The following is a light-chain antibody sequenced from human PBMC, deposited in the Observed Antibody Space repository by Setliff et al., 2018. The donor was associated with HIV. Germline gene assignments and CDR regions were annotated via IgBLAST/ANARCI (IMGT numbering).Light chain of an antibody. CDR1: SSDVGGYNY. V-gene: IGLV2-14*01. CDR2: EVT. CDR3: AAWDNSLSGSWV. J-gene: IGLJ3*02. Sequence: QSALTQPASVSGSPGQSITISCTGTSSDVGGYNYVSWYQQYSGKAPKLMIYEVTYRPTGVSNRFSGSKSGNTASLTISGLQAEDEADYYCAAWDNSLSGSWVFGGGTKVTVL.